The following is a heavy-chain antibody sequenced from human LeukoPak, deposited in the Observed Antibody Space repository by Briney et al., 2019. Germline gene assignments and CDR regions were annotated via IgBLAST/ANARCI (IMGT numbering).Heavy chain of an antibody. CDR3: ATRPVLDGYISNYYYYMDV. Sequence: ASVKVSCKASGYTFTDYYIHWVRQAPGQGLEWMGWINPSSGGTAYAQKFQGRVTMTRDTSIGTAYMELSRLRSDDTAVYYCATRPVLDGYISNYYYYMDVWGKGTTVTVS. J-gene: IGHJ6*03. V-gene: IGHV1-2*02. CDR1: GYTFTDYY. CDR2: INPSSGGT. D-gene: IGHD5-24*01.